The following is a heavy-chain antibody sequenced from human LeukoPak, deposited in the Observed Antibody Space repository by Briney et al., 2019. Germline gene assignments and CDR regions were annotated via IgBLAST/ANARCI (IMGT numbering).Heavy chain of an antibody. CDR1: GGSFSVYY. D-gene: IGHD3-22*01. J-gene: IGHJ4*02. V-gene: IGHV4-34*01. Sequence: SETLSLTCAVYGGSFSVYYRSWIRQPPGKGLEWIGEINHSGSTNYNPSLKSRVTISVDTSKNQFSLKLSSVTAADTAVYYCARGWFAGDSSGYYHYYFDYWGQGTLVTVCS. CDR3: ARGWFAGDSSGYYHYYFDY. CDR2: INHSGST.